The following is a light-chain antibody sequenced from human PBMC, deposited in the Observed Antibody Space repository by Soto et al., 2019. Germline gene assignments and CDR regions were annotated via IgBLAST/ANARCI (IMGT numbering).Light chain of an antibody. V-gene: IGLV1-51*02. CDR3: RTWDSSLSKV. J-gene: IGLJ3*02. CDR1: SSNIGNNY. CDR2: ENN. Sequence: QSVLTQPPSVSAAPGQKVTISCSGSSSNIGNNYVSWYQQLPGTAPKLLIYENNKRPSGIPDRFSGSKSGTSATLGITGLQTGDEADYYCRTWDSSLSKVFGGGTKLTVL.